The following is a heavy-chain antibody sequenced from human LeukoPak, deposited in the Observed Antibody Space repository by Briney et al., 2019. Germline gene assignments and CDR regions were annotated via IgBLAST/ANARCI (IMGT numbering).Heavy chain of an antibody. CDR3: AKGGSGWSSEPYFDY. D-gene: IGHD6-19*01. V-gene: IGHV3-33*06. J-gene: IGHJ4*02. Sequence: AGRSLRLSCAASGFTFSSYGMHWVRQAPGKGLEWVAIIWFDGSNKNYADSVKGRFTISRDNSKNTLYLQMNSLRAEDTAVYYCAKGGSGWSSEPYFDYWGQGTLVTVSS. CDR2: IWFDGSNK. CDR1: GFTFSSYG.